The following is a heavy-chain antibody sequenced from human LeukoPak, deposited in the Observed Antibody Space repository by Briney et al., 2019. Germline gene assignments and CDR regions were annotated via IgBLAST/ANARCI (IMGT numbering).Heavy chain of an antibody. CDR2: INPNSGGT. J-gene: IGHJ4*02. V-gene: IGHV1-2*02. Sequence: GASVKVSCKASGYTFTGYYMHWVRQAPGQGLGWMGWINPNSGGTNYAQKFQGRVTMTRDTSISTAYMELSRLRSDDTAVYYCARAPYSSSWYYFDYWGQGTLVTVSS. D-gene: IGHD6-13*01. CDR3: ARAPYSSSWYYFDY. CDR1: GYTFTGYY.